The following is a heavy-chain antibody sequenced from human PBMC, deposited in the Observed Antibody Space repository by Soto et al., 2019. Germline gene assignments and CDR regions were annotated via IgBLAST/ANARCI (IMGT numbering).Heavy chain of an antibody. CDR3: ARFSGTTWVFDY. CDR2: ISSSSSYI. D-gene: IGHD1-1*01. J-gene: IGHJ4*02. Sequence: GSLRLSCAASGFTFSSYSMNWVRQAPGKGLEWVSSISSSSSYIYYADSVKGRFTISRDNAKNSLYLQMNSLRAEDTAVYYCARFSGTTWVFDYWGQGTLVTVSS. CDR1: GFTFSSYS. V-gene: IGHV3-21*01.